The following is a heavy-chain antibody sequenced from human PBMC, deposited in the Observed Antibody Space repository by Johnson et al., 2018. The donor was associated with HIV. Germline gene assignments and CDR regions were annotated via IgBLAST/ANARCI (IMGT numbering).Heavy chain of an antibody. Sequence: QVQLVQSGGGVVQPGRSLRLSCAASGFSFSSYAMHWVRQAPGKGLEWVAIISYDGSNKYYADSVKGRFTISRDNSKNTLYLQMSSLRADDTAVYYCARDWEGYAFDIWGQGTMVTVSS. CDR1: GFSFSSYA. V-gene: IGHV3-30*04. D-gene: IGHD1-26*01. CDR2: ISYDGSNK. CDR3: ARDWEGYAFDI. J-gene: IGHJ3*02.